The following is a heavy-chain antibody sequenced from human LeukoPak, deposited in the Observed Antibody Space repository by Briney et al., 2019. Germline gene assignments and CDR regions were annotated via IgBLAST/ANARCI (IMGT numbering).Heavy chain of an antibody. J-gene: IGHJ4*02. Sequence: TSETLSLTCAVYGGSFSGYYWSWIRQPPGKGLEWIGEINHSGSTNYNPSLKSRVTISVDTSKNQFSLKLSSVTATDTAVYYCAREFGYAVTSLDYWGQGTLVTVSS. V-gene: IGHV4-34*01. CDR1: GGSFSGYY. D-gene: IGHD4-17*01. CDR3: AREFGYAVTSLDY. CDR2: INHSGST.